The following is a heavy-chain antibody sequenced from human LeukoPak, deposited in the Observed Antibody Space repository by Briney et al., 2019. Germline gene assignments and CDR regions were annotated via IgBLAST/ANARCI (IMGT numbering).Heavy chain of an antibody. J-gene: IGHJ4*02. CDR3: ARGRLRYSGSFHFDY. D-gene: IGHD1-26*01. CDR2: IYYSGST. Sequence: PSETLSLTCTVSGGSISSYYWSWIRQPPGKGLEWIGYIYYSGSTNYNPSLKSRVTISVDTSKNQFSLKLSPVTAADTAVYYCARGRLRYSGSFHFDYWGQGTLVTVSS. CDR1: GGSISSYY. V-gene: IGHV4-59*01.